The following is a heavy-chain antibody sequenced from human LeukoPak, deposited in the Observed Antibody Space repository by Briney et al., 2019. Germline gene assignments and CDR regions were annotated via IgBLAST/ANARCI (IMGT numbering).Heavy chain of an antibody. Sequence: GASVKVSCKASGYTFTSYCISWVRQAPGQGLEWMGWISAYNGNTNYAQKLQGRVTMTTDTSTSTAYMELRSLRSDDTAVYYCARGYCSSTTCYYYYYMDVWGKGTTVTVSS. CDR3: ARGYCSSTTCYYYYYMDV. J-gene: IGHJ6*03. V-gene: IGHV1-18*01. D-gene: IGHD2-2*01. CDR2: ISAYNGNT. CDR1: GYTFTSYC.